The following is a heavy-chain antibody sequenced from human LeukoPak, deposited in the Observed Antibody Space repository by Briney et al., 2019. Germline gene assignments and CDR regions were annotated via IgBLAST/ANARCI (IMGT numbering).Heavy chain of an antibody. D-gene: IGHD4-17*01. Sequence: AGGSLRLSCAASGFTFSSYGMHWVRQAPGKGLEWVAVISYDGSNKYYADSVKGRFTITRDNSKNTLYLQMNSLRAEDTAVYYCAKDDYGRDYWGQGTLVTVSS. CDR1: GFTFSSYG. CDR3: AKDDYGRDY. V-gene: IGHV3-30*18. CDR2: ISYDGSNK. J-gene: IGHJ4*02.